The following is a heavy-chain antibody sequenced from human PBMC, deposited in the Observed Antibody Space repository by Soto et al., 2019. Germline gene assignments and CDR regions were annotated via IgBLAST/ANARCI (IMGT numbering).Heavy chain of an antibody. D-gene: IGHD3-9*01. J-gene: IGHJ3*02. CDR2: IYYSGST. V-gene: IGHV4-59*01. CDR1: GGSISSYY. CDR3: ARSDRVLRYFDWSPGAFDI. Sequence: PSETLSLTCTASGGSISSYYWSWIRQPPGKGLEWIGYIYYSGSTNYNPSLKSRVTISVDTSKNQFSLKLSSVTAADTAVYYCARSDRVLRYFDWSPGAFDIWGQGTMVTVSS.